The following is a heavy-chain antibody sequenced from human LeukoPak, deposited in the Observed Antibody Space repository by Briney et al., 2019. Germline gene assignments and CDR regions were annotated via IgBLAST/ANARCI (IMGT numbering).Heavy chain of an antibody. CDR3: ARMDYGDYEGWFDP. CDR2: IYHSGST. J-gene: IGHJ5*02. D-gene: IGHD4-17*01. CDR1: GGSISSSSYY. Sequence: SETLSLTCTVSGGSISSSSYYWGWIRQPPGKGLEWIGSIYHSGSTYCNPSLKSRVTTSVDRSKNQFSLKLSSVTAADTAVYYCARMDYGDYEGWFDPWGQGTLVTVSS. V-gene: IGHV4-39*07.